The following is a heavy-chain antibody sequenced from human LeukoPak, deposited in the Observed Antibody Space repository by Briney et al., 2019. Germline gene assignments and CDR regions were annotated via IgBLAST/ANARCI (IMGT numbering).Heavy chain of an antibody. J-gene: IGHJ3*02. Sequence: GGSLRLSCAASGFTFSDYHMNWVRQAPGKGLEWVSGIDIYLHTFYVDSLKGRFTVSRDNTQNSLYLQISSLRDEDTGVYYCARRSGPGDPFTIWGQGTTVIVSS. CDR2: IDIYLHT. CDR1: GFTFSDYH. V-gene: IGHV3-69-1*02. D-gene: IGHD2-21*02. CDR3: ARRSGPGDPFTI.